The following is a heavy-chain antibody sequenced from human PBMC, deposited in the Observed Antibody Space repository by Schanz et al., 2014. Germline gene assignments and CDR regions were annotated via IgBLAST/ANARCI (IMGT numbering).Heavy chain of an antibody. J-gene: IGHJ5*02. CDR3: ARDVYRSGRPFDL. CDR2: ISHNTFYT. D-gene: IGHD5-18*01. Sequence: QVQLVESGGGLVQPGRSLRLSCAGSGFTFADYYMTWIRQAPGKGLEWVSYISHNTFYTDYADSVKGRFTISRDNAKNSVYLQMNTLRAEDTAIYFCARDVYRSGRPFDLWGQGTLVTVSS. V-gene: IGHV3-11*06. CDR1: GFTFADYY.